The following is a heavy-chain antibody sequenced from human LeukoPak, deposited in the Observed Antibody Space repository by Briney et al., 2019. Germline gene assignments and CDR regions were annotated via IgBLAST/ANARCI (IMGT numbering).Heavy chain of an antibody. J-gene: IGHJ3*02. V-gene: IGHV4-61*02. CDR1: GGSISSGNYY. CDR3: ARASLWELAAFDI. Sequence: SETLSLTCTVSGGSISSGNYYWSWIRQPAGKGLEWIGRIYTSGSPNYNPSLKSRVTISVDTSKNQFSLKLSSVTAADTAVYYCARASLWELAAFDIWGQGTMVTVSS. CDR2: IYTSGSP. D-gene: IGHD1-1*01.